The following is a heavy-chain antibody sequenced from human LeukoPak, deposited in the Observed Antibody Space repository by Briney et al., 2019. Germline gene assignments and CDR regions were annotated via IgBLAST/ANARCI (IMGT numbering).Heavy chain of an antibody. Sequence: GASVKVSCKASGYTFTSYYMHWVREAPGQGLEWMGIINPIGGSTSYAQKFQGRVTMTRDTSTSTVYMELSSLRSEDTAVYYCASNMAARPDGFDYWGQGTLVTVSS. J-gene: IGHJ4*02. D-gene: IGHD6-6*01. CDR1: GYTFTSYY. CDR2: INPIGGST. V-gene: IGHV1-46*01. CDR3: ASNMAARPDGFDY.